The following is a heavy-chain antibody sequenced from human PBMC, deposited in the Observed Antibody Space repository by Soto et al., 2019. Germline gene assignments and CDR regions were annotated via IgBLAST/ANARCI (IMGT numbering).Heavy chain of an antibody. CDR1: GFTFTSSA. J-gene: IGHJ5*02. CDR3: AADGIFDWLLTIS. V-gene: IGHV1-58*01. CDR2: IVVGSGNT. D-gene: IGHD3-9*01. Sequence: GASVKVSCKASGFTFTSSAVQWVRQARGQRLEWIGWIVVGSGNTNYAQKFRERVTITRDMSTSTAYMELSSLRSEDTAVYYCAADGIFDWLLTISWGQGTLVTVSS.